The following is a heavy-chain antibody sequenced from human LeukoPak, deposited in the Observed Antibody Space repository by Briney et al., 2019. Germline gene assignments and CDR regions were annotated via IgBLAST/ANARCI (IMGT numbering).Heavy chain of an antibody. CDR2: IYSGGST. CDR1: GFSVSSNY. Sequence: PGGSLRLSCAASGFSVSSNYMSWVRQAPGKGLEWVSVIYSGGSTDYADSVRGRFTISRDNSKNTLYLQMNSLRAEDTAVYYCARALYCSGGSCYWFDPWGQGTLVTVSS. D-gene: IGHD2-15*01. V-gene: IGHV3-66*01. J-gene: IGHJ5*02. CDR3: ARALYCSGGSCYWFDP.